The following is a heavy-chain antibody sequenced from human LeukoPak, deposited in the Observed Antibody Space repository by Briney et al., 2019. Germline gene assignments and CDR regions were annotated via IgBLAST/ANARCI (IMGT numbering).Heavy chain of an antibody. D-gene: IGHD2-15*01. CDR3: AVVVVAVSPYYYYYGMDV. V-gene: IGHV1-69*13. J-gene: IGHJ6*04. CDR2: IIPIFGTA. Sequence: HRASVKVSCKVSGYTLTELSMHWVRQAPGQGLEWMGGIIPIFGTANYAQKFQGRVTITADESTSTAYMELSSLRSGDTAVYYCAVVVVAVSPYYYYYGMDVWGKGTTVTVSS. CDR1: GYTLTELS.